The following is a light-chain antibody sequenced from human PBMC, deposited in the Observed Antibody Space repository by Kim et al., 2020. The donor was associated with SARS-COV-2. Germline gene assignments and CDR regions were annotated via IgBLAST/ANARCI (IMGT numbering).Light chain of an antibody. J-gene: IGKJ2*01. CDR2: AAS. CDR3: LQYNSYPRT. Sequence: SASVGDRVTIPGRASQAIRTDLAWYQQKPGKVPKRLIYAASSLQSGVPLRFSGSGSGTEFTLTITSLQPEDFTTYYCLQYNSYPRTFGQGTKLEIK. V-gene: IGKV1-17*01. CDR1: QAIRTD.